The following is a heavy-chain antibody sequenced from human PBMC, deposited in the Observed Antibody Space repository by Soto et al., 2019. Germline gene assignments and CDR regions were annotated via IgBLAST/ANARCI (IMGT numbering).Heavy chain of an antibody. CDR2: ISGSGGST. J-gene: IGHJ3*02. D-gene: IGHD3-3*01. V-gene: IGHV3-23*01. Sequence: GGSLRLSCAASGFTFSSYAMSWVRQAPGKGLEWVSAISGSGGSTYYADSVKGRFTISRDNSKNTLYLQMNSLRAEDTAVYYCAKSREYYDFWSGYVAFDIWGQGTMVTVSS. CDR3: AKSREYYDFWSGYVAFDI. CDR1: GFTFSSYA.